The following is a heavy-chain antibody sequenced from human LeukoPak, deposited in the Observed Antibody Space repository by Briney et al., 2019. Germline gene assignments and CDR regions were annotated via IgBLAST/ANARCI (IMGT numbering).Heavy chain of an antibody. D-gene: IGHD4-17*01. J-gene: IGHJ4*02. CDR1: GGSISGYY. CDR3: ARQTDHGDSNY. Sequence: SETLSLTCIVSGGSISGYYWTWIRQPPGKGLQWIGYIYCTGRTKYNPSLQSRVTISVDTSKNQVSLWLTSVIAADTAVYYCARQTDHGDSNYWGQGTLVTVSS. CDR2: IYCTGRT. V-gene: IGHV4-59*08.